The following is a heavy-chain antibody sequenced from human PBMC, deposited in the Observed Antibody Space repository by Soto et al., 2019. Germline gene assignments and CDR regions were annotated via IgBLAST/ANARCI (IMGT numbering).Heavy chain of an antibody. CDR1: GFTFSSYW. D-gene: IGHD2-21*01. CDR2: IKQDGSEK. Sequence: PGGSLRLSCAASGFTFSSYWMSWVRQAPGKGLEWVANIKQDGSEKYYVDSVKGRFTISRDNAKNSLYLQMNSLRAEDTAVYYCSPFCGPPFFDYWGQGTLVTVSS. J-gene: IGHJ4*02. CDR3: SPFCGPPFFDY. V-gene: IGHV3-7*05.